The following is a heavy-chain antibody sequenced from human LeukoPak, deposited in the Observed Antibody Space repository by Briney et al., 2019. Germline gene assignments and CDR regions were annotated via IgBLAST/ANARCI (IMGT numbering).Heavy chain of an antibody. J-gene: IGHJ2*01. CDR3: AREYGDYSSYFDL. CDR2: ITWNGAST. V-gene: IGHV3-20*04. D-gene: IGHD4-17*01. Sequence: GGSLRLSCAASGFTSDDDGMSCVRQAPGQGVEGVTGITWNGASTGFADSVKGRFTISRDNAKNSLYLGTSSLRAEDTALYYCAREYGDYSSYFDLWGRGTLVTVSS. CDR1: GFTSDDDG.